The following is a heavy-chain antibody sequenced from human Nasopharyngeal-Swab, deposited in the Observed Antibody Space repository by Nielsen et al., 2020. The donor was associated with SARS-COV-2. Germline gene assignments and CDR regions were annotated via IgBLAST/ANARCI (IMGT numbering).Heavy chain of an antibody. Sequence: LSLTCAASGFPFSSYAMSWVRQAPGKGLEWVSAISGSGGSTYYADSVKGRFTISRDNSKNTLYLQMNSLRAEDTAVYYCAKDSVFRVGATSYFDYWGQGTLVTVSS. V-gene: IGHV3-23*01. CDR3: AKDSVFRVGATSYFDY. CDR1: GFPFSSYA. J-gene: IGHJ4*02. CDR2: ISGSGGST. D-gene: IGHD1-26*01.